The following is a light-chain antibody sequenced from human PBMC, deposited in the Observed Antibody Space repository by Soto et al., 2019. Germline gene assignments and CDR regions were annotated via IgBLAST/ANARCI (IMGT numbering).Light chain of an antibody. CDR3: QQYYSTMYT. CDR1: QSVLYSSNNRDS. Sequence: DIVMTQSPDSLAVSLCERATINCKSSQSVLYSSNNRDSLAWYQQKPGLPPKLLIYWASIRASGVPDRFSGGGSGTDFTLTISSLQAEDVAVYYCQQYYSTMYTFGQGTKVDI. V-gene: IGKV4-1*01. J-gene: IGKJ2*01. CDR2: WAS.